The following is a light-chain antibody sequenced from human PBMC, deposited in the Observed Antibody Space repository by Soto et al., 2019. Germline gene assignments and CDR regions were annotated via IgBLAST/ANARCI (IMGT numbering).Light chain of an antibody. Sequence: EIVMTQSPATLSLSPGERATLSCRASQSVSGSSLSWYQQKPGQAPRLLIYGASTRATGIPARFSGRGSGTDFTLTISSLQPEDFAVYYCQQDSDLPWTFGQGTKVEIK. J-gene: IGKJ1*01. CDR2: GAS. CDR1: QSVSGSS. CDR3: QQDSDLPWT. V-gene: IGKV3D-7*01.